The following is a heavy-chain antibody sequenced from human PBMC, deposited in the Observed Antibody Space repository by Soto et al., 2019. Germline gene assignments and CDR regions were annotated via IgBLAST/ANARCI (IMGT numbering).Heavy chain of an antibody. D-gene: IGHD6-6*01. CDR1: GFTFDDYA. J-gene: IGHJ6*03. CDR2: ISWNSGNI. V-gene: IGHV3-9*01. Sequence: EVQLVESGGGLVQPGRSLRLSCAASGFTFDDYAMHWVRQPPGKGLEWVSGISWNSGNIGYADSVKGRFTISRDNAKNSLYLQMKSLRAEDTALYYCTKSSSYTYNYHMDVWGKGTTVTVSS. CDR3: TKSSSYTYNYHMDV.